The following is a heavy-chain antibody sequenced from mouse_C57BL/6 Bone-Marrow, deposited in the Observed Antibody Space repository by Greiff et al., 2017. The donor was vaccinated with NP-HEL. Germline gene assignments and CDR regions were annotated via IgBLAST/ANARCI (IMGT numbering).Heavy chain of an antibody. CDR3: ARPLLLRYYAMDY. J-gene: IGHJ4*01. CDR2: IYPGSGST. V-gene: IGHV1-55*01. Sequence: QVQLQQPGAELVKPGASVKMSCKASGYTFTSYWITWVKQRPGQGLEWIGDIYPGSGSTNYNEKFKSKATLTVDTASSTAYMQLSSLTSEDSAVYYCARPLLLRYYAMDYWGQGTSVTVSS. D-gene: IGHD1-1*01. CDR1: GYTFTSYW.